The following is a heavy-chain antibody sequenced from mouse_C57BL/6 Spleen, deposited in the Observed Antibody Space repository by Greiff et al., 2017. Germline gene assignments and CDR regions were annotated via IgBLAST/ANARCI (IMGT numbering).Heavy chain of an antibody. CDR1: GFNIKDYY. Sequence: VKLQESGAELVKPGASVKLSCTASGFNIKDYYMHWVKQRTEQGLEWIGRIDPEDGETKYAPKFQGKATITADTSSNTAYLQLSSLTSEDTAVYYCARSEGYGNYPYSFDYWGQGTTLTVSS. J-gene: IGHJ2*01. D-gene: IGHD2-10*02. CDR3: ARSEGYGNYPYSFDY. CDR2: IDPEDGET. V-gene: IGHV14-2*01.